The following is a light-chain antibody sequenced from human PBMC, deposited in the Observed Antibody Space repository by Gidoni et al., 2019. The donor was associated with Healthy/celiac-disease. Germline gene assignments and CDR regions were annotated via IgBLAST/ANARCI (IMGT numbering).Light chain of an antibody. J-gene: IGKJ4*01. V-gene: IGKV3-11*01. CDR1: QSVSSY. CDR2: DAS. Sequence: EIVLTQSPATLSLSPGERATLSCRASQSVSSYLAWYQQKPGQALRLLIYDASNRATGIPARFSGSGSGTDFTLTISSLEPEDFAVYYCQQRSNWPSTFXGXTKVEIK. CDR3: QQRSNWPST.